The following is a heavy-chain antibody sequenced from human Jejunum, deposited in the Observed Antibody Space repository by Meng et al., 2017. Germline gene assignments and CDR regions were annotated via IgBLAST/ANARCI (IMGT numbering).Heavy chain of an antibody. D-gene: IGHD2-15*01. CDR1: GYIFKNYA. CDR2: INTDNGDT. CDR3: ARERQTSGEDY. V-gene: IGHV1-3*04. Sequence: QVQLVQSAAEVKEPGASVKVSCKASGYIFKNYAMQWVRQAPGQRLDWIGWINTDNGDTQYSQTFQGRVTITRDTSASTTYMELSSLRSEDTAVYCCARERQTSGEDYWGQGTLVTVSS. J-gene: IGHJ4*02.